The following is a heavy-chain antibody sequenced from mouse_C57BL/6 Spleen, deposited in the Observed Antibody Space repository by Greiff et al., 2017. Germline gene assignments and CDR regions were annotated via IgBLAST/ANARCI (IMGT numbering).Heavy chain of an antibody. D-gene: IGHD1-1*01. CDR2: LCPRDGSN. V-gene: IGHV1-78*01. CDR1: GYTFTDHT. Sequence: QVQLQQSDAELVKPGASVKISCKVSGYTFTDHTIHWMQQRPEQGLEWIGYLCPRDGSNKYNAKFQGKATLTADKSSSTAYMQLNSLTSEDSAVYFCARAYYYGSSYTFAYWGQGTLVTVSA. J-gene: IGHJ3*01. CDR3: ARAYYYGSSYTFAY.